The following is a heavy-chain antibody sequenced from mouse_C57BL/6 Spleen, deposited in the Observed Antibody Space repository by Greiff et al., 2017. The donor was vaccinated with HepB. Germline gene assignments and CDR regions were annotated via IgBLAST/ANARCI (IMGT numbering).Heavy chain of an antibody. V-gene: IGHV3-6*01. CDR2: ISYDGSN. Sequence: VQLQESGPGLVKPSQSLSLTCSVTGYSITSGYYWNWIRQFPGNKLEWMGYISYDGSNNYNPSLKNRISITRDTSKNQFFLKLNSVTTEDTATYYCARTRGLYAMDYWGQGTSVTVSS. CDR1: GYSITSGYY. CDR3: ARTRGLYAMDY. J-gene: IGHJ4*01.